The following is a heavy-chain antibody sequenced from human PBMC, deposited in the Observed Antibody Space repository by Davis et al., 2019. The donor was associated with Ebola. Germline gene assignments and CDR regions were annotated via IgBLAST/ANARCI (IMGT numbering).Heavy chain of an antibody. J-gene: IGHJ4*02. Sequence: ASVKVSCKASGYTFTSYDINWVRQPTGQSLEWLCFINPNIGITSYAQKFQGRVTMTRDTSTSTVYMEQSSLRSEDTAVYYCARGGRGDYYFDYWGQGTLVTVSS. CDR1: GYTFTSYD. D-gene: IGHD4-17*01. CDR2: INPNIGIT. CDR3: ARGGRGDYYFDY. V-gene: IGHV1-8*01.